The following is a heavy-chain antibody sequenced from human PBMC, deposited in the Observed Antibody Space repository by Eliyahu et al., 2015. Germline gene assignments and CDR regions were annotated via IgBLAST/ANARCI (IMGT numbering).Heavy chain of an antibody. Sequence: QVQLVESGGGVVQPGGSLRLSCXASGFTFSSYGMHWVRQAPGKGLEWVAFIRYDGSNKYYADSVKGRFTISRDNSKNTLYLQMNSLRAEDTAVYYCAKDHVGSVDYWGQGTLVTVSS. CDR1: GFTFSSYG. J-gene: IGHJ4*02. CDR3: AKDHVGSVDY. CDR2: IRYDGSNK. V-gene: IGHV3-30*02. D-gene: IGHD2-15*01.